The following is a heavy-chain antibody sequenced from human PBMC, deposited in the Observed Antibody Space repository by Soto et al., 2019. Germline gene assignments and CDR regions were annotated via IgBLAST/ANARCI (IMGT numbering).Heavy chain of an antibody. CDR3: AKAGSYSYYFDS. CDR1: GFTFSNYA. J-gene: IGHJ4*02. CDR2: LSGSGGST. Sequence: EVQLLESGGGLVQPGGSLRLSCAASGFTFSNYAMSWVRQAPGKGLEWVSTLSGSGGSTYYADSVKGRFTISRDNSKNKLFLQMNSLRVEDTALYYCAKAGSYSYYFDSWGQGALVTVSS. D-gene: IGHD1-26*01. V-gene: IGHV3-23*01.